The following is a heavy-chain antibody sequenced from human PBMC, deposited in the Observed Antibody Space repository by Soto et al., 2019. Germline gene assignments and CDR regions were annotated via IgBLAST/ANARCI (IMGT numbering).Heavy chain of an antibody. CDR3: ASGVSPAAYVSHLNWLDP. V-gene: IGHV4-34*02. CDR1: GGSFSASY. D-gene: IGHD3-10*02. Sequence: QVQLQQWGAGLLKPSETLSLSCAVYGGSFSASYWVWIRQPPGKGLEWIGEINHSGTTSYNGSLKSRVTLSVDTLKNQFSLRMTSVTAADTAVYYCASGVSPAAYVSHLNWLDPWGQGTLVTVSS. CDR2: INHSGTT. J-gene: IGHJ5*02.